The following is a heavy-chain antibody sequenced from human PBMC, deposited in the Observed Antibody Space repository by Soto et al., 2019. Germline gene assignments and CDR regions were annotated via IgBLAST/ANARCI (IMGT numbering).Heavy chain of an antibody. D-gene: IGHD3-10*01. CDR2: INPNGGGT. CDR1: GYTFTAYY. CDR3: ARAVHTMIQGVRFRVDQ. Sequence: ASVKVSCKASGYTFTAYYIHWVRQAPGQGLEWMGWINPNGGGTKYAQKFQGWVTMTRDTSINTAYMELTRLTSDDTAVYYCARAVHTMIQGVRFRVDQWGQGTLVTVSS. V-gene: IGHV1-2*04. J-gene: IGHJ4*02.